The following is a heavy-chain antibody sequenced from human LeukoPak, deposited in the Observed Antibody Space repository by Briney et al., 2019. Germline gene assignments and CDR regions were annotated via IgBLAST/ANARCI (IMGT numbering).Heavy chain of an antibody. CDR3: ARGIQLLPYY. J-gene: IGHJ4*02. CDR1: GGSISSSSYY. Sequence: SETLSLTCTVSGGSISSSSYYWGWIRQPPGKGLEWIGSIYYSGSTYYNPSLKSRVTISVDTSKNQFSLKLSSVTAADTAVYYCARGIQLLPYYWGQGTLVTVSS. V-gene: IGHV4-39*07. CDR2: IYYSGST. D-gene: IGHD2-2*01.